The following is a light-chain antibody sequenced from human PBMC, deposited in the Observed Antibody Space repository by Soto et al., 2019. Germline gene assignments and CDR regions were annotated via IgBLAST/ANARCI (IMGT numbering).Light chain of an antibody. V-gene: IGKV3-20*01. CDR3: QQYGSST. CDR2: GAS. Sequence: LTHSPVTRSLSPWERSTVSCRASQSFRSSYLAWYQKKTGQAPRLLIYGASSRATGIPERFSGSGSGTDFTLTISRMEPADFAVYYCQQYGSSTFGHGTRLEIK. CDR1: QSFRSSY. J-gene: IGKJ5*01.